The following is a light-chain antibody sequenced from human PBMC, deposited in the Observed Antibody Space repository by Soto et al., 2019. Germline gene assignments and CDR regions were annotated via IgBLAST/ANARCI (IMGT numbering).Light chain of an antibody. Sequence: EIVLTQSPATLSLSPGERATLSCRASQRVSSYLAWYQQKPGQAPRLLIYDASNRATGIPARFSGSGSGTDFTITISSLEPENFAVYCCQQRSNWPPRITFGQGTRLEMK. J-gene: IGKJ5*01. CDR3: QQRSNWPPRIT. V-gene: IGKV3-11*01. CDR2: DAS. CDR1: QRVSSY.